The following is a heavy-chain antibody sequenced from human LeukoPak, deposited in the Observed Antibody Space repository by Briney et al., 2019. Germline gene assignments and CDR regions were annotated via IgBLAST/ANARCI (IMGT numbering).Heavy chain of an antibody. Sequence: SETLSLTCTVSGGSISSYYWSWIRQPPGKGLEWIGYIYYSGSTNYNPSLKSRVTISVDTSKNQFSLKLSSVTAADTAVYYCARGSIAARPLSFYYYYGMDVWGQGTTVTVSS. J-gene: IGHJ6*02. V-gene: IGHV4-59*08. D-gene: IGHD6-6*01. CDR1: GGSISSYY. CDR2: IYYSGST. CDR3: ARGSIAARPLSFYYYYGMDV.